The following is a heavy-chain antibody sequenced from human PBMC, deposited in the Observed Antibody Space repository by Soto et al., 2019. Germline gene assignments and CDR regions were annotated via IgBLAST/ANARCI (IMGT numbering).Heavy chain of an antibody. CDR1: GYSFTNYW. J-gene: IGHJ5*02. CDR2: IYPGDSDT. V-gene: IGHV5-51*01. CDR3: ARSLTYSSSSLNWFDP. D-gene: IGHD6-6*01. Sequence: PGVSLQISWKGSGYSFTNYWIGWMRQMPGKGLEWMGIIYPGDSDTRYSPSFQGQVTISADKSISTAYLQWSSLKASDTAMYYCARSLTYSSSSLNWFDPWGQGTLVTVSS.